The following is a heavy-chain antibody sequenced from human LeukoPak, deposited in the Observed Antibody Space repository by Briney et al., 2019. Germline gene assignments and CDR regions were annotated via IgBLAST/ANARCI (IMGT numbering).Heavy chain of an antibody. J-gene: IGHJ4*02. Sequence: GGSLRLSCAASGFTFISYGMHWVRQAPGMGLEWVAFIRYDGNNKYYADSVKGRFTISRDNSKNTLYLQMNSLRAEDTAVYYCAKDSDGDYFDYWGQGTLVTVSS. CDR2: IRYDGNNK. CDR3: AKDSDGDYFDY. CDR1: GFTFISYG. V-gene: IGHV3-30*02. D-gene: IGHD4-17*01.